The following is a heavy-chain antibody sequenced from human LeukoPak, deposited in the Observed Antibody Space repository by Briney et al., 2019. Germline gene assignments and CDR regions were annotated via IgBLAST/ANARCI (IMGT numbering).Heavy chain of an antibody. Sequence: GRSLRLSCAASGFTFSSYAMHWVRQAPGKGLEWVAVISYDGSNKYYADSVKGRFTISRDNSKNTLYLQMNSLRAEDTAVYYCARGGWYPNYYYYMDVWGKGTTVTVSS. V-gene: IGHV3-30-3*01. J-gene: IGHJ6*03. CDR3: ARGGWYPNYYYYMDV. CDR1: GFTFSSYA. D-gene: IGHD6-19*01. CDR2: ISYDGSNK.